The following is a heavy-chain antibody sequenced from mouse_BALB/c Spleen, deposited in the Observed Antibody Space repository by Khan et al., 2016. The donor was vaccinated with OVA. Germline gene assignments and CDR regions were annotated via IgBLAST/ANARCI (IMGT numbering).Heavy chain of an antibody. CDR1: GYTFTSYS. D-gene: IGHD1-1*01. J-gene: IGHJ4*01. CDR2: INPSNAYT. CDR3: ASDFHYYGSRGALDY. V-gene: IGHV1-4*01. Sequence: QVQLQQSGAELARPGASVKMSCKASGYTFTSYSMHWIKQRPGQGLEWIGNINPSNAYTNYNQKFKDKATLTADKSSSTAYMQLSSLTSEDSAVYYVASDFHYYGSRGALDYWGQGTSVTVSS.